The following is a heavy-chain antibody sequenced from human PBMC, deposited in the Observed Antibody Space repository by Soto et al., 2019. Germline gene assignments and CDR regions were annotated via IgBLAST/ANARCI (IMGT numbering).Heavy chain of an antibody. D-gene: IGHD3-3*01. CDR2: IYYSGST. CDR1: GGSISSYF. V-gene: IGHV4-59*01. J-gene: IGHJ5*02. Sequence: SETLSLTCTVSGGSISSYFWSWIRQPPGKGLEWIGYIYYSGSTNYNPSLKSRVTISVDTSKNQFSLKVSSVTAADTAVYYCARDAYLAYDFWSGHLGFDPWGQGTLVTVSS. CDR3: ARDAYLAYDFWSGHLGFDP.